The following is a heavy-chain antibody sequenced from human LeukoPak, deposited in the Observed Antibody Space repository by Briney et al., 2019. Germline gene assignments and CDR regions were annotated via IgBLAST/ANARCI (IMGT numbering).Heavy chain of an antibody. CDR3: ARGPRNDP. J-gene: IGHJ5*02. D-gene: IGHD1-14*01. CDR1: GYSFTTYD. V-gene: IGHV1-8*01. CDR2: MSPNSGRA. Sequence: ASVKVSCKASGYSFTTYDINWVRQAAGQGLEWMGWMSPNSGRAGYTQKFQGRVTMTRDTSISTAYMELSGLTSDDTAVYFCARGPRNDPWGQGTLVTVAS.